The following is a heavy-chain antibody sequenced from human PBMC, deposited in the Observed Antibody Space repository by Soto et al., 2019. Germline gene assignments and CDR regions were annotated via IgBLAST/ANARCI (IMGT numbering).Heavy chain of an antibody. CDR2: INYDGSNK. CDR3: ARCKQKVMHCAMDV. V-gene: IGHV3-33*01. Sequence: QVHLVESGGGAVQPGRSLRVSCAASGFIFSSYDMHWVRQAPGKGLEWVAFINYDGSNKFYGDSVKGRFTVSRDNSKNTLYLQLNRLRGEDTAIYYCARCKQKVMHCAMDVWGQGATVTV. D-gene: IGHD2-21*01. CDR1: GFIFSSYD. J-gene: IGHJ6*02.